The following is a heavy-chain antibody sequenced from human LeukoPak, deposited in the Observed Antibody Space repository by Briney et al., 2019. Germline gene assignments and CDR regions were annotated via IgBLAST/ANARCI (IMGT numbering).Heavy chain of an antibody. J-gene: IGHJ4*02. V-gene: IGHV1-24*01. CDR2: FDPEDGET. CDR3: ATHVGGQQPIDY. Sequence: ASVKVSCKVSGYTLTGLSMHWVRQAPGKGLEWMGGFDPEDGETIYAQKFQGRVTMTEDTSTDTAYMELSSLRSEDTAVYYCATHVGGQQPIDYWGQGTLVTVSS. D-gene: IGHD6-13*01. CDR1: GYTLTGLS.